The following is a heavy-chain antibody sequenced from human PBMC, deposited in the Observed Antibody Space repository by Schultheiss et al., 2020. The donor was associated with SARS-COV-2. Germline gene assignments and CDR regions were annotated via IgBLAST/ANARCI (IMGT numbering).Heavy chain of an antibody. D-gene: IGHD2-15*01. Sequence: GGSLRLSCAASGFTFRNYWMHWVRQAPGKGLVWVSRIDTDGSIRDYTDSVKGRFTISRDNAKNTLYLQMNTLRAEDTAVYYCVRDRSWWTPYNCFDLWGRGTLVTVSS. CDR1: GFTFRNYW. J-gene: IGHJ5*02. CDR3: VRDRSWWTPYNCFDL. CDR2: IDTDGSIR. V-gene: IGHV3-74*01.